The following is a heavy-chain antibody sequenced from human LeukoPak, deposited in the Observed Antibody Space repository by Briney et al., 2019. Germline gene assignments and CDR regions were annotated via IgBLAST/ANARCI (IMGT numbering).Heavy chain of an antibody. V-gene: IGHV3-7*01. CDR3: ARDSFAPYYDSGGYYGRGPG. Sequence: GGSLRLSCAASGFTFSSYWMSWVRQAPGKGLEWVANIKQDGSEKYYVDSVKGRFTISRDNAKNSLYLQMNSLRAEDTAVYYCARDSFAPYYDSGGYYGRGPGWGQGTLVTVSS. D-gene: IGHD3-22*01. CDR2: IKQDGSEK. CDR1: GFTFSSYW. J-gene: IGHJ4*02.